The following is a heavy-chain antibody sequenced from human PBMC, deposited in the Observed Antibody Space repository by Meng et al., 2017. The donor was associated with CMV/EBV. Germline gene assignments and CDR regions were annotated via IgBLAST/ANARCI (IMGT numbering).Heavy chain of an antibody. Sequence: SVKVSCKASGCTFSSYAISWVRQAPGQGLEWMGGIIPILGIANYAQKFQGRVTITADKSTSTAYMELSSLRSEDTAVYYCAMSITIFGVVTHYYYYYGMDVWGQGTTVTVSS. D-gene: IGHD3-3*01. CDR2: IIPILGIA. V-gene: IGHV1-69*10. CDR1: GCTFSSYA. CDR3: AMSITIFGVVTHYYYYYGMDV. J-gene: IGHJ6*02.